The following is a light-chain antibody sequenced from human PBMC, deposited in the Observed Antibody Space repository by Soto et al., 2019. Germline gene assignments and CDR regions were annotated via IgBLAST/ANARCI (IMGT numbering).Light chain of an antibody. J-gene: IGKJ5*01. CDR1: QRISNY. CDR3: QQSYSRPIT. V-gene: IGKV1-39*01. CDR2: AAS. Sequence: DIQMTQSPSSLSASVGDRVTITCRASQRISNYLNWYQQKPGKAPKLLIYAASSLQSGVPSRFSGSGSGTDFTLTISSLQPEDFTTYSCQQSYSRPITFGHGTRLAIK.